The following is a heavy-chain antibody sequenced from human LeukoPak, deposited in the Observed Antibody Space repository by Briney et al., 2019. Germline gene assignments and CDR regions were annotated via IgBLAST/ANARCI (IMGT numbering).Heavy chain of an antibody. V-gene: IGHV4-30-2*01. CDR3: ARELWFVNAPGSWFDP. D-gene: IGHD3-10*01. CDR2: IFHGGSS. Sequence: SETLSLTCAVSGDSISSGDYSWRWLRQPSGKGLEWIGYIFHGGSSYYNPSLKSRVTISVDKSKNQFSLRLTSVTAADTAVYYCARELWFVNAPGSWFDPWGQGTLVTVSS. CDR1: GDSISSGDYS. J-gene: IGHJ5*02.